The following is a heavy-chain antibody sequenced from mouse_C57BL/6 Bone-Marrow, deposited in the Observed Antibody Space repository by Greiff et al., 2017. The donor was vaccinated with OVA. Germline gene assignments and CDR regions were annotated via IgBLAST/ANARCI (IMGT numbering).Heavy chain of an antibody. D-gene: IGHD1-1*01. Sequence: LVESGAELARPGASVKLSCKASGYTFTSYGISWVKQRTGQGLEWIGEIYPRSGNTYYNEKFKGKATLTADKSSSTAYMELRSLTSEDSAVYFCARSIYYYGSSSWFAYWGQGTLVTVSA. CDR3: ARSIYYYGSSSWFAY. CDR2: IYPRSGNT. V-gene: IGHV1-81*01. J-gene: IGHJ3*01. CDR1: GYTFTSYG.